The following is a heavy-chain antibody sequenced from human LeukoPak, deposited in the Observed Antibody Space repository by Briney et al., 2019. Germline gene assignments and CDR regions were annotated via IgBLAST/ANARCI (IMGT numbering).Heavy chain of an antibody. V-gene: IGHV1-8*01. D-gene: IGHD6-13*01. CDR3: ARGGSGLAAAGTYDY. CDR2: INPKSGRT. Sequence: ASVKVSCKASGYSFTSSDINWVRQATGQGPEWMGWINPKSGRTGYAKKFQARVSMTMNTSISTAYMEVNSLTFEDTAFYYCARGGSGLAAAGTYDYWGQGTLITVSS. CDR1: GYSFTSSD. J-gene: IGHJ4*02.